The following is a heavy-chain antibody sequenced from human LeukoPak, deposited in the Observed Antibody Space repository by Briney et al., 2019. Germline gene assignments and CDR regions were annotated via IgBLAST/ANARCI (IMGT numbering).Heavy chain of an antibody. Sequence: PGGSLRLSCAASGFAFSSYAMTWVRQAPGKGLEWVSAISTAGGSTYYADSVKGRFTISRDNSKNTLHLQVNSLRAEDTAVYYCAREYSFGYRPLDYWGQGTPVTVSS. J-gene: IGHJ4*02. V-gene: IGHV3-23*01. D-gene: IGHD5-18*01. CDR3: AREYSFGYRPLDY. CDR2: ISTAGGST. CDR1: GFAFSSYA.